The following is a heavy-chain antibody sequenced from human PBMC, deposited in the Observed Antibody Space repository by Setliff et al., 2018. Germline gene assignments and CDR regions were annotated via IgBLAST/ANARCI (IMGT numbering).Heavy chain of an antibody. CDR2: ISGGCT. CDR3: ARHSSDYYIDV. CDR1: GFTVSSSE. Sequence: GSLRLSCAASGFTVSSSEMTWVRQAPGKGLEWVSSISGGCTYYTDSRKCRFTISRDNSKNTLHLQMSSLRAEDTAVSYCARHSSDYYIDVWGKGTTVTVSS. V-gene: IGHV3-66*04. D-gene: IGHD6-6*01. J-gene: IGHJ6*03.